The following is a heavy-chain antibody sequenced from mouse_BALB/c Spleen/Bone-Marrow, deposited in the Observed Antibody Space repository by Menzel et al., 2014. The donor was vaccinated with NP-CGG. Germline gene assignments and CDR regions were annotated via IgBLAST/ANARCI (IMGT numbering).Heavy chain of an antibody. Sequence: VQRVESGAELVRPGASVKLSCKASGYSFTSYWMNWVKQRPGQGLEWIGMIHPSDSETRLNQKFKDKATLTVDKSSSTAYMHLSSLTSEDSAVYYCTRSGFYGYGSYFDVWGAGTTVTVSS. V-gene: IGHV1-61*01. CDR2: IHPSDSET. J-gene: IGHJ1*01. D-gene: IGHD1-2*01. CDR3: TRSGFYGYGSYFDV. CDR1: GYSFTSYW.